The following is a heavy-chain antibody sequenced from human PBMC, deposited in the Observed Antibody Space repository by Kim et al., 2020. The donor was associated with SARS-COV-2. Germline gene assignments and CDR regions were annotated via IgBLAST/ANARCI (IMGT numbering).Heavy chain of an antibody. J-gene: IGHJ5*02. Sequence: TPFAQNLQGRVTMTTDTSTGTDYMELRSLRSDDTAVYYCARRGSNRWFDPWGQGTLVTVSS. CDR3: ARRGSNRWFDP. D-gene: IGHD3-16*01. CDR2: T. V-gene: IGHV1-18*01.